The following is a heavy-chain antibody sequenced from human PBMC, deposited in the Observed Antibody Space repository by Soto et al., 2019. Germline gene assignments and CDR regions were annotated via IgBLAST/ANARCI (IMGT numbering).Heavy chain of an antibody. J-gene: IGHJ6*02. CDR2: ISSNGGST. CDR1: GFTFSSYA. CDR3: VKDGGSTLYYYYGMDV. Sequence: GGSLRLSCSASGFTFSSYAMHWARQAPGKGLEYVSAISSNGGSTYYADSVKGRFTISRDNSKNTLYLQMSSLRAEDTAVYYCVKDGGSTLYYYYGMDVWGQGTTVTVSS. V-gene: IGHV3-64D*06. D-gene: IGHD2-2*01.